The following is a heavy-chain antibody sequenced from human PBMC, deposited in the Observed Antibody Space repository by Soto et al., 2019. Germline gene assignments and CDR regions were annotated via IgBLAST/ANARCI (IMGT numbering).Heavy chain of an antibody. V-gene: IGHV1-18*01. Sequence: QVQLVQSAGEVKTPGASVKVSCKASGYTFTTYGVTWVRQAPGQGLEWMGWISPYNSKTNYAQKLQGRVSMTTDTSTTTAYMELRGLRSDDTAVYYCASQSNGWRASDIWGQGTRVTVSS. CDR2: ISPYNSKT. CDR3: ASQSNGWRASDI. D-gene: IGHD6-19*01. J-gene: IGHJ3*02. CDR1: GYTFTTYG.